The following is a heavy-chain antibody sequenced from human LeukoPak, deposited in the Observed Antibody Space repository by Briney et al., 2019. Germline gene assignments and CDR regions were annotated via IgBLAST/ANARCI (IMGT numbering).Heavy chain of an antibody. CDR1: GFTFSDYY. J-gene: IGHJ4*02. Sequence: TGGSLRLSCAASGFTFSDYYMSWTRQAPGKGLEWVTYISSSGSNIYYADSVKGRFTISRDNAKNSLYLQMNSLRAEDTAVYYCARDRANFGEPYCFDYWGQGTLVTVSS. D-gene: IGHD3-3*01. CDR2: ISSSGSNI. CDR3: ARDRANFGEPYCFDY. V-gene: IGHV3-11*01.